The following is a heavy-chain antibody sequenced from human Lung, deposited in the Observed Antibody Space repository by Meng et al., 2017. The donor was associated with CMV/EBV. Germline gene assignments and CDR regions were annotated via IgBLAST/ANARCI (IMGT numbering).Heavy chain of an antibody. CDR2: ISYDGSNK. J-gene: IGHJ3*02. Sequence: GGSLRLXCAASGFTFSSYAMHWVRPAPGKGLEWVAVISYDGSNKYYADSVKGRFTISRDNSKNTLYLQMNSLRAEDTAVYYCARDLSFSGWYRNAFDIWGQGTXVTVSS. D-gene: IGHD6-19*01. CDR1: GFTFSSYA. V-gene: IGHV3-30*04. CDR3: ARDLSFSGWYRNAFDI.